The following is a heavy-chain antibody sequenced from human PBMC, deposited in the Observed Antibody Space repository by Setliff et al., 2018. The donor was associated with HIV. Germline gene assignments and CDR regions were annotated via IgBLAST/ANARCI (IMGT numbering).Heavy chain of an antibody. CDR2: ISSSGSYI. CDR1: GFTFISST. D-gene: IGHD3-16*01. V-gene: IGHV3-21*04. Sequence: PGGSLRLSCTVSGFTFISSTMNWVRQAPGKGLEWVASISSSGSYIHYADSLKGRFTMSRDNARTSLFLEMRSLRDEDTAVYLCANLWELGAWGQGTLVTVSS. J-gene: IGHJ5*02. CDR3: ANLWELGA.